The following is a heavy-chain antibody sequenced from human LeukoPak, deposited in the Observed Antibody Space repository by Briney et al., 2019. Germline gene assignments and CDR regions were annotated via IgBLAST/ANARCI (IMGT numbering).Heavy chain of an antibody. CDR1: GFTFSSYG. Sequence: PGGSLRLSCAASGFTFSSYGMHWVGKAQGKGGGGVAILWYDGSTKYYADSVKGRFTISRDNSKNTLYLQMNSLRAEDTAVYYCAKGGSSGYVYYYYMDVWGKGTTVTVSS. D-gene: IGHD3-22*01. V-gene: IGHV3-33*06. CDR2: LWYDGSTK. CDR3: AKGGSSGYVYYYYMDV. J-gene: IGHJ6*03.